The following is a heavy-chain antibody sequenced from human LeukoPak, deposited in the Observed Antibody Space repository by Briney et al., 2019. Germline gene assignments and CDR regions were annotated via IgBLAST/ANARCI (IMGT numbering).Heavy chain of an antibody. Sequence: GASVKVSCKASGYTFIDFYMHWVRQAPGQGLEWMGWISPKSGGTNYAQKFKGRLTVTRDTSISTAYMELSWLTSDDAALYYCARGRVRCSGGNCYSYAFDIWGQGTMVTVSS. V-gene: IGHV1-2*02. D-gene: IGHD2-15*01. CDR2: ISPKSGGT. CDR3: ARGRVRCSGGNCYSYAFDI. J-gene: IGHJ3*02. CDR1: GYTFIDFY.